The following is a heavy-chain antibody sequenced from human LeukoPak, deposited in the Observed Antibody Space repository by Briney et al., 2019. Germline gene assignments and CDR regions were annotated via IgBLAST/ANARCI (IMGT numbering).Heavy chain of an antibody. CDR1: GGSMNNNNYY. V-gene: IGHV4-39*01. J-gene: IGHJ6*03. D-gene: IGHD3-9*01. CDR2: ISYSESP. Sequence: PSETLSLTCTVSGGSMNNNNYYWGWIRQSPGKSLELIGSISYSESPYYNPSLKSRVTMSADTSKMQFALKVTSATAADTAVYYCARLLSYDVLTDNYYKYYMDVWGKGTTVIVSS. CDR3: ARLLSYDVLTDNYYKYYMDV.